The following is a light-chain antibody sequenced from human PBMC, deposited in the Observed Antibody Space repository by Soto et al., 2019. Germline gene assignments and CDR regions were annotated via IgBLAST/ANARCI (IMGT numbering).Light chain of an antibody. J-gene: IGKJ1*01. Sequence: EIVVTQSPATLSVSPGERATLSCRASQSISSNLAWYQQKPGQAPRLLIYGASTRATGIPARFSGSGSGTEFTLTISSLQSEDFAVYYCQQYKNWLTWTFGQGTKV. V-gene: IGKV3-15*01. CDR3: QQYKNWLTWT. CDR2: GAS. CDR1: QSISSN.